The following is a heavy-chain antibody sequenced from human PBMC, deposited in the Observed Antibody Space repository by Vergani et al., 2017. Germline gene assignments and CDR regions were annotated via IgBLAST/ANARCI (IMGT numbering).Heavy chain of an antibody. Sequence: QVQLVQSGAEVKKPGSSVKVSCKAPGGTFSSYAISWVRQAPGQGLEWMGGIIPIFGTANYAQKFQGRVTITADESTSTAYMELGSLRSDDTAVYYCARVGARDGYRSIDAFDIWGQGTMVTVSS. CDR1: GGTFSSYA. CDR2: IIPIFGTA. D-gene: IGHD5-24*01. J-gene: IGHJ3*02. V-gene: IGHV1-69*01. CDR3: ARVGARDGYRSIDAFDI.